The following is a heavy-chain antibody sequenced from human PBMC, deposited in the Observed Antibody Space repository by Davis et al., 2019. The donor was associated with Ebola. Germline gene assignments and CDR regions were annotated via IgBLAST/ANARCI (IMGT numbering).Heavy chain of an antibody. Sequence: ASVKVSCKASGGTLTDHSINWVRQAPGQGLEWMGMINPNDGRTIYAQKFQGRVTVTRDTSTTTVYMDLSSLRSEDTALYYCTTPGGQDSGYDVFDIWGQGTMVTVSS. V-gene: IGHV1-46*03. CDR2: INPNDGRT. J-gene: IGHJ3*02. D-gene: IGHD5-12*01. CDR3: TTPGGQDSGYDVFDI. CDR1: GGTLTDHS.